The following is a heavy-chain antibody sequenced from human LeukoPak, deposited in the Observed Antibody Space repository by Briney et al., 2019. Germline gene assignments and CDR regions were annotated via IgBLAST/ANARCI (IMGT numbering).Heavy chain of an antibody. J-gene: IGHJ3*02. Sequence: GGSLRLSCAASGFTFSTYWMHWVRQGPGKGLEWVAVISYDGSNKYYADSVKGRFTISRDNSKNTRYLQMNSLRAEDTAVYYCATGSGYSYGYAGAFDTWGQGTMVTVSS. CDR3: ATGSGYSYGYAGAFDT. V-gene: IGHV3-30*03. D-gene: IGHD5-18*01. CDR2: ISYDGSNK. CDR1: GFTFSTYW.